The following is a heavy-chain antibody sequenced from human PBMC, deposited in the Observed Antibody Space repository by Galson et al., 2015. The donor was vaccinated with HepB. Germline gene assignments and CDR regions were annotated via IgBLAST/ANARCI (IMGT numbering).Heavy chain of an antibody. J-gene: IGHJ4*02. CDR2: IKSKTDVETT. Sequence: SLRLSCAASGFTFSDAWMSWVRQAPGKGLEWVGRIKSKTDVETTDYAAPVKGRFTISRDDSKNTLYLQMNSLKTEDTAVYYCTTISRQWLDYYDYWGQGTLVTVSS. CDR1: GFTFSDAW. V-gene: IGHV3-15*01. CDR3: TTISRQWLDYYDY. D-gene: IGHD6-19*01.